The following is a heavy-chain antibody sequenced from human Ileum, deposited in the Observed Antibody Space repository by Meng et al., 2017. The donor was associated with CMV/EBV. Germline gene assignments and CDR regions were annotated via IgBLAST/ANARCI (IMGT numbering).Heavy chain of an antibody. D-gene: IGHD3-3*02. CDR3: VRQFWSGGNGWFDL. CDR1: GGSISSSTYY. V-gene: IGHV4-39*07. J-gene: IGHJ5*02. Sequence: QLGLQESGPGLVKPSETLSVTCTVSGGSISSSTYYWGYIRHPPGKGLEWIGSIYKSGSTYYNPSLKSRVTISVDTSKNQFSLKLNSVTAADTAVYYCVRQFWSGGNGWFDLWGQGTLVTVSS. CDR2: IYKSGST.